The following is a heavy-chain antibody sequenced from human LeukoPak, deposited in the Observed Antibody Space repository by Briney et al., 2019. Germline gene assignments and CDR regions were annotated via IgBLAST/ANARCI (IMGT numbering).Heavy chain of an antibody. D-gene: IGHD6-13*01. Sequence: PGGSLRLSCAASGFTFSSYVMYWVRPAPGKGLERGAVISYEGSNKYYADSPKRRCTISRDNSKNTLYLKMNSLRAGDTAVYYCAKVPTPIAAATVDYWGQRTLVTVSS. CDR3: AKVPTPIAAATVDY. J-gene: IGHJ4*02. V-gene: IGHV3-30*18. CDR2: ISYEGSNK. CDR1: GFTFSSYV.